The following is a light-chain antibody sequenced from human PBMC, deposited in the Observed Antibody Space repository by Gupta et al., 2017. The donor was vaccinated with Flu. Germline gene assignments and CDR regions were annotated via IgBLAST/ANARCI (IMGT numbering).Light chain of an antibody. V-gene: IGLV2-8*01. CDR1: SSDVGGYDY. Sequence: SVTISFTGTSSDVGGYDYVSCYRQHPGKAPRLMIYGVTRRPAGVPDRFSASKSGNTASLTVSGRQADEEAHYYCSSHGGKNDVIFGGGTKLTVL. CDR2: GVT. J-gene: IGLJ2*01. CDR3: SSHGGKNDVI.